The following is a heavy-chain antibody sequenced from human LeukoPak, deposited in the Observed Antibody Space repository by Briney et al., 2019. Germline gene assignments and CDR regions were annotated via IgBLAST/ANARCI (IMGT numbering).Heavy chain of an antibody. Sequence: GGSLRLSCAVSGFTFSSYETHWVRQAPGKGLEWVSYISTSGSVIYYADSVKGRFTVSRDNAKKSLYLQMNSLRAEDTAVYYCARETGDECSFDYWGQGTLVTVSS. CDR2: ISTSGSVI. D-gene: IGHD5-24*01. CDR3: ARETGDECSFDY. J-gene: IGHJ4*02. CDR1: GFTFSSYE. V-gene: IGHV3-48*03.